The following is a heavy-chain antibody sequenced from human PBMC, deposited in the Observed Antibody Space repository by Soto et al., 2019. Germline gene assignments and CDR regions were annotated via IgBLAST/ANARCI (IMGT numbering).Heavy chain of an antibody. CDR1: RDTFPGYY. CDR2: INPNSGGP. CDR3: ATARIPDAFDI. V-gene: IGHV1-2*02. J-gene: IGHJ3*02. Sequence: QVHLVQSGSAVKKPGASVKVSCKASRDTFPGYYMHWVRQAPGHGLEWMGGINPNSGGPNYAQKFQGRVTMTRDTSISTVYMELSRLRSDDTAVYYCATARIPDAFDIWGQGTMVTVSS.